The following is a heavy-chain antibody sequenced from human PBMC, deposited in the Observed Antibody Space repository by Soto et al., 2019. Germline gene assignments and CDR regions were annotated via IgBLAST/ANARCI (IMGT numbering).Heavy chain of an antibody. J-gene: IGHJ4*02. CDR2: ISPKSGGT. Sequence: QVQVVQSGAEVKKPGASVKVSCEASGYTFIDYYMHWVRQAPGQGFEWMGRISPKSGGTNYAQKFQGRVTMTWDTSLNTAYMQLSSLLSEDTAVYYGARPPGYISDWYYFDLWGQGTLVTVSS. D-gene: IGHD6-19*01. CDR3: ARPPGYISDWYYFDL. V-gene: IGHV1-2*02. CDR1: GYTFIDYY.